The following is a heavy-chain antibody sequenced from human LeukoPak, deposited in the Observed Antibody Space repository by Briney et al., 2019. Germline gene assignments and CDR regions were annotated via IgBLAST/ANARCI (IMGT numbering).Heavy chain of an antibody. CDR2: ISSSTTYI. J-gene: IGHJ3*02. Sequence: KPGGSLRLSCAASGFTFSTYSMNWVRQAPGKGLEWVSYISSSTTYIYYADSVKGRFTISRDNAKNSLYLKMNSLRAEDTSVYYCARDRGYCSGGSCYSNAFDIWGQGTMVTVSS. V-gene: IGHV3-21*01. D-gene: IGHD2-15*01. CDR1: GFTFSTYS. CDR3: ARDRGYCSGGSCYSNAFDI.